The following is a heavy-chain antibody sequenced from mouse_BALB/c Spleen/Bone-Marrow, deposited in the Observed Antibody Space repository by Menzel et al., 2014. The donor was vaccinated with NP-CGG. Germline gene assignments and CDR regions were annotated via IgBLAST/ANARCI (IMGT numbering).Heavy chain of an antibody. D-gene: IGHD2-4*01. CDR1: GYTFSSYW. V-gene: IGHV1-9*01. Sequence: VHLVESGAELMKPGASVKISCKATGYTFSSYWIEWVKQRPGHGLEWIGEILPGSDSTNYNENFKGKATFTADTSSNTAYMQLNSLTSVDSAVYFCARWGITSYYFDYWGQGTTLTVSS. J-gene: IGHJ2*01. CDR3: ARWGITSYYFDY. CDR2: ILPGSDST.